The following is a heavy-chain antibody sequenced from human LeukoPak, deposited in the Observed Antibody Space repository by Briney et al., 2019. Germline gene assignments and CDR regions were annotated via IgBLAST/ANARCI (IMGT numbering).Heavy chain of an antibody. V-gene: IGHV4-34*01. D-gene: IGHD2-15*01. CDR3: AKGACLGVAAAYYYDGMDV. CDR1: GGSFSGYY. J-gene: IGHJ6*02. Sequence: SETLSLTCAVYGGSFSGYYWSWIRQPPGKGLEWIGEINHSGSTNYNPSLKSRVTISVDTSKNQFSLKLSSVTAADTAVYYCAKGACLGVAAAYYYDGMDVWGQGTTVTVSS. CDR2: INHSGST.